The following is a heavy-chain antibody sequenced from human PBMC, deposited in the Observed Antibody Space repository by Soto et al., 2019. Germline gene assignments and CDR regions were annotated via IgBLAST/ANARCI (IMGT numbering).Heavy chain of an antibody. CDR2: ISSSSSYI. Sequence: GGSLRLSCAASGFTFSSYSMNWVRQAPGKGLEWVSSISSSSSYIYYADSVKGRFTISRDNAKNSLYLQMNSLRAEDTAVYYCAREGPGIAVAGLDYCGQGTLVTVSS. V-gene: IGHV3-21*01. J-gene: IGHJ4*02. CDR1: GFTFSSYS. D-gene: IGHD6-19*01. CDR3: AREGPGIAVAGLDY.